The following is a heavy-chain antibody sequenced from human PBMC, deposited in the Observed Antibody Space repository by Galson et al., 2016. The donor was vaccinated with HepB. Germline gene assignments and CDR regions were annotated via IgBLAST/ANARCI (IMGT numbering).Heavy chain of an antibody. CDR2: IWHDGSKK. CDR1: GFTFSSYG. Sequence: SLRLSCAASGFTFSSYGFHWVRQAPGKGLEWVAVIWHDGSKKYYADSVKGRFTFSRDDSKNTLYLQMNSLSAEDTAVYYCAKDTARYCSSTSCSYGREGWGQGTTVTVSS. V-gene: IGHV3-33*06. CDR3: AKDTARYCSSTSCSYGREG. D-gene: IGHD2-2*01. J-gene: IGHJ6*02.